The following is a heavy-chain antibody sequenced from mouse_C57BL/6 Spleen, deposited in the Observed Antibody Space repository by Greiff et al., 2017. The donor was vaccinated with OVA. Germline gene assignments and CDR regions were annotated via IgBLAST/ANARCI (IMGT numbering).Heavy chain of an antibody. CDR1: GYTFTSYW. V-gene: IGHV1-52*01. Sequence: QVQLQQSGAELVRPGSSVKLSCKASGYTFTSYWMHWVKQRPIQGLEWIGNIDPSDSETNYNQKFKDKATLTVDKSSSTAYMQLSSLTSEDSAVYYCARDYVSSYWYFDVWGTGTTVTVSS. D-gene: IGHD1-1*01. CDR3: ARDYVSSYWYFDV. J-gene: IGHJ1*03. CDR2: IDPSDSET.